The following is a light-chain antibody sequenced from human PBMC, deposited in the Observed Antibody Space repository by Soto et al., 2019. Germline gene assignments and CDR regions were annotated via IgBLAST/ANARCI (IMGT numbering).Light chain of an antibody. CDR3: QQIRA. Sequence: DIQMTQSPSSLSASVGDRVTITCRASQSISNNLNWYQQKPGKAPKLLIYAAFSLQSGVPSRFSGSGSGTDFTLTISSLQPKDFATYYCQQIRAFGQGTKVEVK. CDR2: AAF. CDR1: QSISNN. J-gene: IGKJ1*01. V-gene: IGKV1-39*01.